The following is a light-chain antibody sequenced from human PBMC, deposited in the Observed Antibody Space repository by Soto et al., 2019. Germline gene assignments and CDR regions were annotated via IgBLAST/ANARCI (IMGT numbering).Light chain of an antibody. J-gene: IGLJ2*01. V-gene: IGLV1-40*01. CDR2: GNS. CDR3: QSYDSSLSGRVI. CDR1: SSNIGAGYD. Sequence: QSVLTQPPSVSGAPGQRVTISRTGSSSNIGAGYDVHWYQQLPGTAPKVLIYGNSNRPSGVPDRFSGSKSGTSASLAITGLQAKDEADYYCQSYDSSLSGRVIFGGGTKLTVL.